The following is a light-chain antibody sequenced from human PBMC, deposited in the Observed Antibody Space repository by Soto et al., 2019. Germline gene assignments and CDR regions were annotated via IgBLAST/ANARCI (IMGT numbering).Light chain of an antibody. CDR1: QSISYW. CDR3: QQYSTYPLT. V-gene: IGKV1-5*01. Sequence: DVQMSQAPSTVSASVGDRVTITCRASQSISYWLAWYQQKPGKAPTLLIYDASTLESGVPSRFSGSGFGTDFTLTISSLQPDDFATYYCQQYSTYPLTFGGGTKVDI. CDR2: DAS. J-gene: IGKJ4*01.